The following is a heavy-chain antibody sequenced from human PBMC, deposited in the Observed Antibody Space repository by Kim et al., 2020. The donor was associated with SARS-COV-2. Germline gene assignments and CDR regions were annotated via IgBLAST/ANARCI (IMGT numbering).Heavy chain of an antibody. CDR2: IKQDGSEK. CDR3: ARDILETWFDP. J-gene: IGHJ5*02. Sequence: GGSLRLSCVASGFTFSSYAMSWVRQAPGKGLEWVANIKQDGSEKYYIDSVKGRITISRDNAKNLMYLQMSGLRAEDTAVYYCARDILETWFDPWGQGTLV. CDR1: GFTFSSYA. D-gene: IGHD1-1*01. V-gene: IGHV3-7*01.